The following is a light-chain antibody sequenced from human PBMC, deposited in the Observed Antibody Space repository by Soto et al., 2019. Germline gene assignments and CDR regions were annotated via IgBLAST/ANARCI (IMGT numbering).Light chain of an antibody. V-gene: IGLV2-14*03. CDR3: SSYTTSNTRQIV. CDR2: DVS. J-gene: IGLJ1*01. CDR1: SSDVGGYNY. Sequence: SALTQAASGYGSPGQSINISCTGTSSDVGGYNYVSWYQHHPGKAPKLIIYDVSNRPSGVSNPFSGSKSGNTASLTISGLQPEDEADYYCSSYTTSNTRQIVFGTGTKSPS.